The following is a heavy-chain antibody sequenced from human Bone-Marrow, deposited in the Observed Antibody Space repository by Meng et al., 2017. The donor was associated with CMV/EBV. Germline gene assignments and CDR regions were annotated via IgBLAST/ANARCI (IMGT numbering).Heavy chain of an antibody. J-gene: IGHJ4*02. CDR1: TFSNAW. V-gene: IGHV3-15*07. D-gene: IGHD3-3*01. CDR3: TTGGWTIFGVVIKPFDY. CDR2: IKSKTDGGTT. Sequence: TFSNAWMNWGRQAPGKGLEWVGRIKSKTDGGTTDYAAPVKGRFTISRDDSKNTLYLQMNSLKTEDTAVYYCTTGGWTIFGVVIKPFDYWGQGTLVTVSS.